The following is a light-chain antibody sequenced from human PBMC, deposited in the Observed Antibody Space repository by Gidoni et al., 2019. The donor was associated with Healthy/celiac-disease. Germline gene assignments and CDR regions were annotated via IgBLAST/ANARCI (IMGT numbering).Light chain of an antibody. CDR2: DAS. CDR1: QDISNY. J-gene: IGKJ3*01. CDR3: QQYDNLPRFT. Sequence: DIQMTQSPSSLSASVGDRVTNTCQASQDISNYLNWYQQKPGKAPKLLIYDASNLETGVPSRFSESGSGTDFTFTISSLQPEDIATYYCQQYDNLPRFTFGPGTKVDIK. V-gene: IGKV1-33*01.